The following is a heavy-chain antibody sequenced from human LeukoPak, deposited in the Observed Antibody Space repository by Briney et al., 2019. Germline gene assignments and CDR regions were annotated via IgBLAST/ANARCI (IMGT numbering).Heavy chain of an antibody. V-gene: IGHV4-34*01. Sequence: SETLSLTCAVYGGSFSGYYWSWIRQPPGKGLEWIGEINHSGSTNYNPSLKSRVTISVDTSKNQFSLKLSSVTAADTAVYYCARYQLLYFLFDYWGQGTLVTVSS. CDR2: INHSGST. D-gene: IGHD2-2*02. J-gene: IGHJ4*02. CDR1: GGSFSGYY. CDR3: ARYQLLYFLFDY.